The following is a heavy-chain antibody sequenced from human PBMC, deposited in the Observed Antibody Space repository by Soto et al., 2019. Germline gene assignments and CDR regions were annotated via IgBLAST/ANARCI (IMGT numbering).Heavy chain of an antibody. CDR1: GGSISSYY. V-gene: IGHV4-59*08. J-gene: IGHJ3*02. CDR2: TYYSGST. Sequence: QVQLQESGPGLVKPSETLSLTCTVSGGSISSYYWSWIRQPPGKGLEWIGYTYYSGSTNYNPSPNVRVTISVDTSKNQFSLKLSSVTAEDTAVYYCARQGSSWYRDAFDIWGQGTMVTVSS. D-gene: IGHD6-13*01. CDR3: ARQGSSWYRDAFDI.